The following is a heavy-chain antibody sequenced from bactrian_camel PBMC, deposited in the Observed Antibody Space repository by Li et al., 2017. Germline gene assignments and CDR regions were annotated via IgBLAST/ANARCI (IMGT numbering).Heavy chain of an antibody. Sequence: HVQLVESGGDSVQSGGPLTLSCAASGVMTRLYCMAWFRQSPGKELLWVASIGSPGHLTYYDDAVRGRFTISRDNDKNMLYLQMNNLKPEDTAMYYCAACSNPFFGQGTQVTVS. D-gene: IGHD3*01. CDR1: GVMTRLYC. J-gene: IGHJ4*01. V-gene: IGHV3S6*01. CDR2: IGSPGHLT.